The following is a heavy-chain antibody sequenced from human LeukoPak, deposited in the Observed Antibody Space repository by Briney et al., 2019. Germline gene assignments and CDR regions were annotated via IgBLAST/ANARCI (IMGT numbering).Heavy chain of an antibody. V-gene: IGHV4-31*03. CDR2: IYYSGST. J-gene: IGHJ5*02. CDR1: GGSISSGGYY. Sequence: SETLSLTCTVSGGSISSGGYYWSWIRQHPGKGLEWIGYIYYSGSTYYNPSLKSRVTISVDTSKNQFSLKLSSVTAADTAVYYCARSRDGYNYVGMDWFDPWSQGTLVTVSS. D-gene: IGHD5-24*01. CDR3: ARSRDGYNYVGMDWFDP.